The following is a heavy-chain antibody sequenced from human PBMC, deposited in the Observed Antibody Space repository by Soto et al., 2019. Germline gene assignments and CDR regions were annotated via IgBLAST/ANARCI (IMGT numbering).Heavy chain of an antibody. Sequence: GGSLRLSCAASGLTFSSYSMSWVRQAPGKGLEWVSAISGSGGSTYYADSVKGRFTISRDNSKNTLYLQMNSLRAEDTAVYYCAKIPPGYSYGYFYFDYWGQGTLVTVSS. V-gene: IGHV3-23*01. CDR2: ISGSGGST. CDR1: GLTFSSYS. CDR3: AKIPPGYSYGYFYFDY. J-gene: IGHJ4*02. D-gene: IGHD5-18*01.